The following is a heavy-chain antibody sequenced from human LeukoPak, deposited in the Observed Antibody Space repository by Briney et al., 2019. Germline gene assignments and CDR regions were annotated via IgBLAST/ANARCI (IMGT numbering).Heavy chain of an antibody. J-gene: IGHJ6*02. Sequence: GGSLRLSCAASGFTVSSNYMSWVRQAPGKGLEWVSVIYSGGSTYCADSVKGRFTISRDNSKNTLYLQMNSLRAEDTAVYYCARVGTGYDYDYYGMDVWGQGTTVTVSS. CDR3: ARVGTGYDYDYYGMDV. CDR2: IYSGGST. V-gene: IGHV3-66*02. CDR1: GFTVSSNY. D-gene: IGHD5-12*01.